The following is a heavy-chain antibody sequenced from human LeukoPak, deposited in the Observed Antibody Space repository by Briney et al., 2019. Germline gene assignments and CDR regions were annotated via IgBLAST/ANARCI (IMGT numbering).Heavy chain of an antibody. J-gene: IGHJ4*02. CDR1: GGSISSGGYY. CDR2: IYYSGST. CDR3: ARLKIANKAIDY. D-gene: IGHD1/OR15-1a*01. Sequence: PSETLSLTCTVSGGSISSGGYYWSWIRQHPGKGLEGIGYIYYSGSTYYNPSLKSRVTISVDTSKNQFSLKLSSVTAADTAVYYCARLKIANKAIDYWGQGTLVTVSS. V-gene: IGHV4-31*03.